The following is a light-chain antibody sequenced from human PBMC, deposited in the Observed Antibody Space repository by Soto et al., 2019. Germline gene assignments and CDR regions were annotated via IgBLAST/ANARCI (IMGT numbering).Light chain of an antibody. J-gene: IGKJ5*01. CDR3: QHYVSPPIT. Sequence: EIVLTQSPATLSLSPGERATLSCRASQSVSSYYLAWYQQKPGQAPRLLVYGASSRATGISDRFSGSGSGTDFTLTISRLEPEDFAVYYCQHYVSPPITFGQGTRLEIK. V-gene: IGKV3-20*01. CDR1: QSVSSYY. CDR2: GAS.